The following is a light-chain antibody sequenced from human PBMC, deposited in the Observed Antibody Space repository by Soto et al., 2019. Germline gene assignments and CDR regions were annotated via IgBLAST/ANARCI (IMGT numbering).Light chain of an antibody. Sequence: DIVMTQSPLSLPVIPGEPASISCRSSQSLLHSNGYDYLDWYLQKPGQSPQLLIYLGSNRASGVPDRFSGSGSGTDFTLKISRVEAEDFGVYYCMQALQTPRTFGQGTKVEIK. J-gene: IGKJ1*01. V-gene: IGKV2-28*01. CDR1: QSLLHSNGYDY. CDR3: MQALQTPRT. CDR2: LGS.